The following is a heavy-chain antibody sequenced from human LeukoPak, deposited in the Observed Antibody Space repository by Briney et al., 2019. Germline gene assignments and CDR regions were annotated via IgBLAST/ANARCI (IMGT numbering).Heavy chain of an antibody. D-gene: IGHD3-22*01. CDR3: ARATWLPVGLYYYDSSGYYYYFDY. CDR1: GGSISSYY. J-gene: IGHJ4*02. V-gene: IGHV4-59*01. Sequence: SETLSLTCAVSGGSISSYYWSWIRQPPGKGLEWIGYIYYSGSTNYNPSLKSRVTISVDTSKNQFSLKLSSVTAADTAAYYCARATWLPVGLYYYDSSGYYYYFDYWGQGTLVTVSS. CDR2: IYYSGST.